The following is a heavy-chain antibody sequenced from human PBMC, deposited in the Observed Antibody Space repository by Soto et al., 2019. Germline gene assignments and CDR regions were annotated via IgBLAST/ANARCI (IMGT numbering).Heavy chain of an antibody. J-gene: IGHJ6*02. D-gene: IGHD6-13*01. CDR1: GYTFTSYG. CDR2: INPDNGNT. V-gene: IGHV1-3*01. Sequence: QVQLVKSGAGVKKPGASVKVSCKASGYTFTSYGVHWVRQAPGQRLEWMGWINPDNGNTKYSQKFQGRVTIIRDTFASTAYMELSSLRSEDTAVYYCARDGDSSSWYVDYYYGMDVWGQGTTVTVSS. CDR3: ARDGDSSSWYVDYYYGMDV.